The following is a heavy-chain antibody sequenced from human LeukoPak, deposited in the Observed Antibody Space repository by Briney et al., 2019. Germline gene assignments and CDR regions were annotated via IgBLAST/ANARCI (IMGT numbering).Heavy chain of an antibody. V-gene: IGHV4-59*01. CDR1: GGSISSYY. J-gene: IGHJ4*02. CDR2: IYYSGSI. CDR3: AREYYFDY. Sequence: SETLSLTCTVSGGSISSYYWSWIRQPPGKGLEWIGYIYYSGSINYNPSLKSRVTISVDTSKNQFSLKLSSVTAADTAVYYCAREYYFDYWGQGTLVTVSS.